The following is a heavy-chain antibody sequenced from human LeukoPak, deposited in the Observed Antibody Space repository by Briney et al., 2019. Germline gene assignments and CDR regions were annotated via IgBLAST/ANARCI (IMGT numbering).Heavy chain of an antibody. CDR2: IYSGGST. V-gene: IGHV3-53*04. D-gene: IGHD3-16*02. J-gene: IGHJ4*02. Sequence: GGSLRLSCAASGFTVSSNYMSWVRQAPGKGLEWVSVIYSGGSTYYADSVKGRFTISRHNCNNTLYLQMNSQRAEDTAVDYCARSRPYDYVWGSYRQYYFDYWGQGTLVTVSS. CDR3: ARSRPYDYVWGSYRQYYFDY. CDR1: GFTVSSNY.